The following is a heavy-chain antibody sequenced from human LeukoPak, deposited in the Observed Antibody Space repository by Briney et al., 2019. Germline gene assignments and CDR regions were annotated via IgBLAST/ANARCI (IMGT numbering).Heavy chain of an antibody. CDR1: GGSFSGYY. CDR2: INHSGST. Sequence: SETLSLTCAVYGGSFSGYYWSWIRKPPGKGLEGMGEINHSGSTNYNPSLKSRVTISVDTSKNQFSLKLSSVTAADTAVYYCARAYYYDSSADYWGQGTLVTVSS. J-gene: IGHJ4*02. V-gene: IGHV4-34*01. CDR3: ARAYYYDSSADY. D-gene: IGHD3-22*01.